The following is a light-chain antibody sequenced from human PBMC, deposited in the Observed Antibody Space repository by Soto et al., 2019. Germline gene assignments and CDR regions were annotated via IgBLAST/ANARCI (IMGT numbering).Light chain of an antibody. J-gene: IGKJ4*01. Sequence: EIVLTQSPGTLSLSPGERVTLSCRASQSVTSRHLAWYQQKPGQAPRLLIFAASGRPPTIPSRFSGSGSGTDFTLTISRLEAEDFAVYYCQQYGSSPLTFGGGTKVEIK. CDR3: QQYGSSPLT. V-gene: IGKV3-20*01. CDR2: AAS. CDR1: QSVTSRH.